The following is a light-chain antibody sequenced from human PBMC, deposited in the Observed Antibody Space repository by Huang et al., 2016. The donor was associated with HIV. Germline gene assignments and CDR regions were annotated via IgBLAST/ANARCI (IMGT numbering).Light chain of an antibody. Sequence: EIVLTQSPATLSLSPGERATLSCRASQSVSTYLAWYQHKPRQAPRLLIYDASTRATGIPARFSGSGSGTDFTLTISSLEPEDFAVYYCQQRSNWFTFGPGTKVDFK. CDR3: QQRSNWFT. J-gene: IGKJ3*01. CDR1: QSVSTY. V-gene: IGKV3-11*01. CDR2: DAS.